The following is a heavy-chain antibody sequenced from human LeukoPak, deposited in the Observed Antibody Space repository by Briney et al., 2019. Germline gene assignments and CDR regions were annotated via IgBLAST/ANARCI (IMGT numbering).Heavy chain of an antibody. Sequence: GGSLRLSCAASGFTFSSYAMSWVRQAPGKGLEWVSAISGSGGSTYYADSVKGRFTISRDNAKNSLYLQMNSLRAEDTAVYYCARSGMITFGGVINDYWGQGTLVTVSS. V-gene: IGHV3-23*01. D-gene: IGHD3-16*01. CDR3: ARSGMITFGGVINDY. CDR2: ISGSGGST. CDR1: GFTFSSYA. J-gene: IGHJ4*02.